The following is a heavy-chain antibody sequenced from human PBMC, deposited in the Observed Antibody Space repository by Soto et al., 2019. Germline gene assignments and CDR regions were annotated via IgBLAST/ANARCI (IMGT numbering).Heavy chain of an antibody. CDR3: ATSISGHSYGPRGGYYNWFDP. CDR1: GYSFTSYW. D-gene: IGHD5-18*01. J-gene: IGHJ5*02. CDR2: IDPSDSYT. V-gene: IGHV5-10-1*01. Sequence: PGESLKISCKGSGYSFTSYWISWVRQMPGKGLEWMGRIDPSDSYTNYSPSFQGHVTISADKSISTAYLQWSSLKASDTAVYYCATSISGHSYGPRGGYYNWFDPWGQGTLVTVSS.